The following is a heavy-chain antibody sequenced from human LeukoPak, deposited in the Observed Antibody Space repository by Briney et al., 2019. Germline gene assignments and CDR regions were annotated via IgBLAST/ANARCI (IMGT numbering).Heavy chain of an antibody. CDR2: INSDGSST. CDR1: GFTFSSYW. Sequence: GGSLRLSCAASGFTFSSYWMHWVRQAPGKGLVWFSRINSDGSSTSYADSVKGRFTISRDNAKNTLYLQMNSLRAEDTAVYYCARVDMATIGAIDYWGQGTLVTVSS. V-gene: IGHV3-74*01. J-gene: IGHJ4*02. CDR3: ARVDMATIGAIDY. D-gene: IGHD5-24*01.